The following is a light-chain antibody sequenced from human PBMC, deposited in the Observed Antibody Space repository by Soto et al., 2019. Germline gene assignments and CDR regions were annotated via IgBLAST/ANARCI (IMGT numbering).Light chain of an antibody. CDR1: QSVSND. J-gene: IGKJ1*01. V-gene: IGKV3-15*01. CDR3: QQYNIRPQP. CDR2: GAS. Sequence: EIVLTQSPATLSVSPGERATLSCRASQSVSNDLAWYQHQPGQAPRLLIYGASTRATGIPARFSGSGSGTEFTLTISSLQFLDFAVYYRQQYNIRPQPSGQVTKAG.